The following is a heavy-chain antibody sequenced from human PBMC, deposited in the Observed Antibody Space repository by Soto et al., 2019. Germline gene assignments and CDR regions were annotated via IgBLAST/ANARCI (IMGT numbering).Heavy chain of an antibody. Sequence: SETLSLTCTVSGGSISSYYWSWIRQPAGKGLEWIGRIYTSGSTNYNPSLKSRVTMSVDTSKNQFSPKLSSVTAADTAVYYCARVRIAARTGAYGMDVWGQGTTVTVSS. CDR3: ARVRIAARTGAYGMDV. CDR2: IYTSGST. CDR1: GGSISSYY. V-gene: IGHV4-4*07. J-gene: IGHJ6*02. D-gene: IGHD6-6*01.